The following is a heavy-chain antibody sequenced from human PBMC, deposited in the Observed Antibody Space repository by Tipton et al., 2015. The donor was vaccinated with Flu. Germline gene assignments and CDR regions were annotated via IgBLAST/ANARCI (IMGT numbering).Heavy chain of an antibody. CDR3: ARHGYSSSWTPMGYYYGMDV. V-gene: IGHV4-59*08. Sequence: PGLVKPSETLSLNCTVSGGSITDDYWSWVRQPPGKGLEWIGDISYTGSTTYNPSLKSRVTISLDTAKTQFSLKLRSVTAADTAVYYCARHGYSSSWTPMGYYYGMDVWGQGTTVTVSS. CDR2: ISYTGST. CDR1: GGSITDDY. J-gene: IGHJ6*02. D-gene: IGHD6-13*01.